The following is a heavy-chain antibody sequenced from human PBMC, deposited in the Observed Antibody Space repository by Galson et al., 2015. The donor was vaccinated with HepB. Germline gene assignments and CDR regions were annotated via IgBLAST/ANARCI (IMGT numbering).Heavy chain of an antibody. CDR3: VKELYCTSTSCYTGFDF. D-gene: IGHD2-2*02. CDR2: ISSNGGST. J-gene: IGHJ4*02. Sequence: SLRLSCAAPGLPFSSYAMYWVRPAPGRGLQYVSAISSNGGSTYYADSVKGRFIISRDKSKNTLFLQMISLRAEDTAVYYCVKELYCTSTSCYTGFDFWGQGTLVTVSS. V-gene: IGHV3-64D*06. CDR1: GLPFSSYA.